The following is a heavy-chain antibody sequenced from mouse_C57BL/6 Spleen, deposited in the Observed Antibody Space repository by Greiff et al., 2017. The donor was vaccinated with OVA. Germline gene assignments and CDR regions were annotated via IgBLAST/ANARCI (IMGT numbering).Heavy chain of an antibody. Sequence: EVMLVESGGGLVKPGGSLKLSCAASGFTFSSYAMSWVRQTPEKRLEWVATISDGGSYTYYPDNVQGRFTIYRDNAKKNLYLQMSHLKSEDTAMYYCARGLLDSSGFAWFAYWGQGTLVTVSA. V-gene: IGHV5-4*03. J-gene: IGHJ3*01. CDR1: GFTFSSYA. CDR3: ARGLLDSSGFAWFAY. CDR2: ISDGGSYT. D-gene: IGHD3-2*02.